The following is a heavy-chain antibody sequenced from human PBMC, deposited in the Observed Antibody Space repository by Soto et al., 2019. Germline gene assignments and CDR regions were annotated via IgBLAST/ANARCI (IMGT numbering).Heavy chain of an antibody. J-gene: IGHJ4*02. D-gene: IGHD7-27*01. CDR3: ASGGAGSGPSNWELPDH. CDR2: ITPFNGNV. Sequence: QMQLVPSGAQGKKTGSSVTVSCKALGNTFTYRYLHWVRPAPGQALEWMGWITPFNGNVHYAQKFEERVTITRDRSINTAYMRMSSLRSEATAMYYCASGGAGSGPSNWELPDHWGQGTLVTVSS. CDR1: GNTFTYRY. V-gene: IGHV1-45*02.